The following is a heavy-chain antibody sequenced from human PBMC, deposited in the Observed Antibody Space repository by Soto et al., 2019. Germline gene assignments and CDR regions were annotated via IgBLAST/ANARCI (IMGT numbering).Heavy chain of an antibody. D-gene: IGHD1-20*01. J-gene: IGHJ1*01. V-gene: IGHV1-69*13. CDR2: IIPVLGIK. Sequence: SVKVSCKASGGTFSGYALSWVRQAPGQGLEWMGGIIPVLGIKNYAQKFQDRIPIAADESTGTASLDLRDLKSEDTAIYYCAKDPRSITGTTSIEDCQHGGPGTLVTVSS. CDR1: GGTFSGYA. CDR3: AKDPRSITGTTSIEDCQH.